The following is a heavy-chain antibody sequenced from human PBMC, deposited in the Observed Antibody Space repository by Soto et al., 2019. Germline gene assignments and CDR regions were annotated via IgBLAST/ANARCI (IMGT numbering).Heavy chain of an antibody. Sequence: SETLSLTCTVSGGSISSYYWSWIRQPPGKGLEWIGYIYYSGSTNYNPSLKSRVTISVDTSRNQFSLKLSSVTAADTAVYYCARVPGTYYYGMDVWGQGTTVTVSS. V-gene: IGHV4-59*01. CDR2: IYYSGST. CDR1: GGSISSYY. CDR3: ARVPGTYYYGMDV. J-gene: IGHJ6*02. D-gene: IGHD1-1*01.